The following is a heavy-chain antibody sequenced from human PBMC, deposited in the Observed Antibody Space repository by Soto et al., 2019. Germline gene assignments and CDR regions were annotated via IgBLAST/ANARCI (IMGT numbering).Heavy chain of an antibody. CDR2: ISSSSSYI. CDR1: GFTFSSYS. J-gene: IGHJ5*02. D-gene: IGHD3-3*01. Sequence: PGGSLRLSCAASGFTFSSYSMNWVRQAPGKGLEWVSSISSSSSYIYYADSVKGRFTISRDNAKNSLYLQMNSLRAEDTAVYYCARIVIDFWGGYSRPTEKFDPWGQGTLVTVSS. CDR3: ARIVIDFWGGYSRPTEKFDP. V-gene: IGHV3-21*01.